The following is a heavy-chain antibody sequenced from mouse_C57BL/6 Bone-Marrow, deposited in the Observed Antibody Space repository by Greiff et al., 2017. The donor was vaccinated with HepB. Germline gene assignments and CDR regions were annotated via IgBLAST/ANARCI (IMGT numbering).Heavy chain of an antibody. D-gene: IGHD1-1*01. Sequence: VQLQQSGAELVKPGASVKLSCKASGYTFTSYWMHWVKQRPGQGLEWIGMIHPNSGSTNYNEKFKSKATLTVDKSSSTAYMQLSSLTSEDSAVYYCARGGTVVAPGFAYWGQGTLVTVSA. CDR1: GYTFTSYW. CDR3: ARGGTVVAPGFAY. J-gene: IGHJ3*01. V-gene: IGHV1-64*01. CDR2: IHPNSGST.